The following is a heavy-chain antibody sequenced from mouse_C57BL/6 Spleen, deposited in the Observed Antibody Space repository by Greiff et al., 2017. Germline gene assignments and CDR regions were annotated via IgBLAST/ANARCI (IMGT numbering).Heavy chain of an antibody. J-gene: IGHJ2*01. CDR3: AREGDYDYLDY. Sequence: VQLQQPGAELVRPGSSVKLSCKASGYTFTSYWMHWVKQRPIQGLEWIGNIDPSDSETHYNQKFKDKATLTVDKSSSTAYMQLSSLTSEDSAVYYCAREGDYDYLDYWGQGTTLTVSS. V-gene: IGHV1-52*01. CDR1: GYTFTSYW. D-gene: IGHD2-3*01. CDR2: IDPSDSET.